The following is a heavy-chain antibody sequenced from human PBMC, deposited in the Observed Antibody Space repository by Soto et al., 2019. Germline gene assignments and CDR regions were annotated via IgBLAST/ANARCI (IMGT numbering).Heavy chain of an antibody. V-gene: IGHV3-48*04. J-gene: IGHJ4*02. CDR1: GFTFSSYA. D-gene: IGHD6-13*01. Sequence: GGSLRLSCAASGFTFSSYAMSWVRQAPGKGLEWVSYISSSGSTIYYADSVKGRFTISRDNAKNSLYLQMNSLRAEDTAVYYCASLYSSSWYYDYWGQGTLVTVSS. CDR2: ISSSGSTI. CDR3: ASLYSSSWYYDY.